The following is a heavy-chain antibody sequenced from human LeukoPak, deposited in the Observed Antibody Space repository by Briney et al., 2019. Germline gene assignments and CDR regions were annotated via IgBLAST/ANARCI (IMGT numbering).Heavy chain of an antibody. J-gene: IGHJ5*02. D-gene: IGHD3-3*01. CDR3: ASVYYDFWSGYYLGPHGWFDP. CDR1: GGSFSGYY. V-gene: IGHV4-34*01. CDR2: INHSGST. Sequence: SETLSLTCAVYGGSFSGYYWSWIRQPPGKGLEWIGEINHSGSTYYNPSLKSRVTISVDTSKNQFSLKLSSVTAADTAVYYCASVYYDFWSGYYLGPHGWFDPWGQGTLVTVSS.